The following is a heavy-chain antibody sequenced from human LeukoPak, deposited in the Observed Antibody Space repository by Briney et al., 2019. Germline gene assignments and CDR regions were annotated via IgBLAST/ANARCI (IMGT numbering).Heavy chain of an antibody. CDR1: GDSISNYY. CDR2: ISYSGST. V-gene: IGHV4-59*01. J-gene: IGHJ3*02. Sequence: PSETLSLTCTVSGDSISNYYWSWIRQPPGKGLEWIGYISYSGSTNYNPSLESRVTISVDTSKNRFSLKLSSVTAADTAVYYCARDRYSGYDGFGAFDIWGQGTMVTVSS. CDR3: ARDRYSGYDGFGAFDI. D-gene: IGHD5-12*01.